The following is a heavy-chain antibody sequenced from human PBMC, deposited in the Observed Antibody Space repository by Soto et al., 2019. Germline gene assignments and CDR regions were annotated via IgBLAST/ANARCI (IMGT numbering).Heavy chain of an antibody. V-gene: IGHV4-59*01. Sequence: QVQLQEPGPGLVKPSETLSLTCTVSGGSINSYYWSWIRPPPGKGLEWIGYIYYSGSTNYNPSLKSRATISVDTSKNQFTLKLSSVTAADTAVYYCARVPWQWLGGYAFDIWGQGTMVTVSS. J-gene: IGHJ3*02. CDR3: ARVPWQWLGGYAFDI. CDR1: GGSINSYY. D-gene: IGHD6-19*01. CDR2: IYYSGST.